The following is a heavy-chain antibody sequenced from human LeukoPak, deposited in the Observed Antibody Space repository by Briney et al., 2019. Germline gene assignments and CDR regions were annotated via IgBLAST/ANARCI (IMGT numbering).Heavy chain of an antibody. J-gene: IGHJ6*02. Sequence: TLSLTCTVSGGSISSGDYYWSWIRQPPGKGLEWIGYIYHSGSTYYNPSLKSRVIISVDTSKNQFSLKLSSVTAADTAVYFCARDGGYCSGGRCSSYYYYGMDVWGQGTTVTVSS. CDR2: IYHSGST. CDR1: GGSISSGDYY. V-gene: IGHV4-30-4*01. CDR3: ARDGGYCSGGRCSSYYYYGMDV. D-gene: IGHD2-15*01.